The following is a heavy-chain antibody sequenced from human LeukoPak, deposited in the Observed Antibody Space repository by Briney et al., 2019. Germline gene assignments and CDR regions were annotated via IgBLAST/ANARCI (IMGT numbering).Heavy chain of an antibody. V-gene: IGHV1-69*05. CDR1: GGTFSSYA. CDR2: INPIFGTA. Sequence: ATVKVSCKASGGTFSSYAISWVRQAPGQGLEWMGGINPIFGTANYAQKFQGRVTITTGESTSTAYMELSSLRSEDTAVYYCARDRGIAAAVDLFDYWGQGTLVTVSS. CDR3: ARDRGIAAAVDLFDY. J-gene: IGHJ4*02. D-gene: IGHD6-13*01.